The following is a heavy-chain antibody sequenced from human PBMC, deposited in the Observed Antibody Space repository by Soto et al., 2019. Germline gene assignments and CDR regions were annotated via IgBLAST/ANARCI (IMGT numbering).Heavy chain of an antibody. V-gene: IGHV1-69*01. J-gene: IGHJ6*02. CDR3: AKDMASGWGAAAPDDYGMDV. CDR2: IIPIFGTA. D-gene: IGHD6-13*01. CDR1: GGTFSSHA. Sequence: QVQLVQSGAEVKKPGSSVKVSCKASGGTFSSHAISWVRQAPGQGLEWMGGIIPIFGTANYAQKFQGRVTITADESTSTAYMELSSLRSEDTAVYYCAKDMASGWGAAAPDDYGMDVWGQGTTVTVSS.